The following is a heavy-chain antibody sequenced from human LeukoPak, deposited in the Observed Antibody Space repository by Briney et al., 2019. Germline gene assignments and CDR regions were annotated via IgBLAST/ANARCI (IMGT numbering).Heavy chain of an antibody. CDR2: IQNDASTE. V-gene: IGHV3-30*03. D-gene: IGHD2-21*01. CDR1: GFTFSSYS. Sequence: GGSLRLSCAASGFTFSSYSMNWVRQAPGKGLEWVAVIQNDASTENFADSVKGRFTISRDNSKNTVFLQMNSLRVEDTAVYYCARELSQIVWGGLDYGGQGTLVSVSS. J-gene: IGHJ4*02. CDR3: ARELSQIVWGGLDY.